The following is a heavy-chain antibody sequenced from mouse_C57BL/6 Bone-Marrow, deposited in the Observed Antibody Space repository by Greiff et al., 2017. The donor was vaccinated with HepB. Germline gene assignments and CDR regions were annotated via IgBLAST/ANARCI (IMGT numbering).Heavy chain of an antibody. CDR3: ARRITVRYFDV. V-gene: IGHV1-80*01. Sequence: VKLQESGAELVKPGASVKISCKASGYAFSSYWMNWVKQRPGKGLEWIGQIYPGDGDTNYNGKFKGKATLTADKSSSTAYMQLSSLTSEDSAVYFCARRITVRYFDVWGTGTTVTVSS. J-gene: IGHJ1*03. CDR1: GYAFSSYW. CDR2: IYPGDGDT. D-gene: IGHD1-1*01.